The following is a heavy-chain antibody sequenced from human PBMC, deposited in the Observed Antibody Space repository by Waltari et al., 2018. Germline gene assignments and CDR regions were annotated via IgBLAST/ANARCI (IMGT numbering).Heavy chain of an antibody. CDR3: ARADTSTSYFYYYMDV. Sequence: QVRLQESGPGLVKPSETLSLTCTVSGGSTSTYYWSWVRQSPGKALEWIGYIHYSGSSAYDPSLRSPAAISLAPPDTQVSLRRRSVTAAASAIYHCARADTSTSYFYYYMDVWGKGTTVTVSS. V-gene: IGHV4-59*01. CDR2: IHYSGSS. D-gene: IGHD1-26*01. J-gene: IGHJ6*03. CDR1: GGSTSTYY.